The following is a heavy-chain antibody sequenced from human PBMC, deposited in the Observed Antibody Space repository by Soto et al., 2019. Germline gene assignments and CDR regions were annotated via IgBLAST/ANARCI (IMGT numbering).Heavy chain of an antibody. CDR2: IYYSGST. D-gene: IGHD3-10*01. CDR3: ARHRSLPYYGSGIDSPGFDY. Sequence: SETLSLTCTVSGGSISSYYWSWIRQPPGKGLEWIGYIYYSGSTNYNPSLKSRVTISVDTSKNQFSLKLSSVTAADTAVYYCARHRSLPYYGSGIDSPGFDYWGQGTLVTVSS. CDR1: GGSISSYY. J-gene: IGHJ4*02. V-gene: IGHV4-59*08.